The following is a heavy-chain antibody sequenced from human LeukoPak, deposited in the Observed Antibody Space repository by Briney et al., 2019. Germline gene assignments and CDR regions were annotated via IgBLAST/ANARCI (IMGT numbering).Heavy chain of an antibody. D-gene: IGHD3-10*01. CDR3: ARAKMVRGEYYFDY. CDR1: GGSFSGYY. CDR2: INHSGST. V-gene: IGHV4-34*01. J-gene: IGHJ4*02. Sequence: TPSETLSLTCAVYGGSFSGYYWSWIRQPPGKGLEWIGEINHSGSTNYNPSLKSRVTTSVDTSKNQFSLKLSSVTAADTAVYYCARAKMVRGEYYFDYWGQGTLVTVSS.